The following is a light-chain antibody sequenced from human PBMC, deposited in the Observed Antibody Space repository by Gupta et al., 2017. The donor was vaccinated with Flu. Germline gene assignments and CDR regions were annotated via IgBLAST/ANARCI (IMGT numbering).Light chain of an antibody. Sequence: PGTLSLSPGERATLSCRASQSVPRNYLEWYQQKPGLAPRLLIYDASNRATGIPDRFTGSASGTDFTLTSSRRETEDFAVYYWQQYASSVTFDGGTKVEIK. V-gene: IGKV3-20*01. CDR2: DAS. CDR3: QQYASSVT. J-gene: IGKJ4*01. CDR1: QSVPRNY.